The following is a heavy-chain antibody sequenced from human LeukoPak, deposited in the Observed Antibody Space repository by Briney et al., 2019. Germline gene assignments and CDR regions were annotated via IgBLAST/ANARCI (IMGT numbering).Heavy chain of an antibody. D-gene: IGHD3-9*01. V-gene: IGHV4-34*01. J-gene: IGHJ4*02. CDR1: GGSFSGYY. CDR2: INHSGST. CDR3: ARADYDILTGPAHFDY. Sequence: SETLSLTCAVYGGSFSGYYWSWIRQPPGKGLEWIGEINHSGSTNYNPSLKSRVTISRDTSKNQFSLKLSSVTAADTAVYYCARADYDILTGPAHFDYWGQGTLVTVSS.